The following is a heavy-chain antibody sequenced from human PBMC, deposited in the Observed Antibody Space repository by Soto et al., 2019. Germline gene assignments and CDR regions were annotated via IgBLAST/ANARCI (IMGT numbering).Heavy chain of an antibody. CDR1: GFTFSSYS. Sequence: GGSLRLSCAASGFTFSSYSMNWVRQAPGKGLEWVSYISSSSSTIYYADSVKGRFTISRDNAKNSLYLQMNSLRDEDTAVYYCARGLFDYDILTGWLDYWGQGTLVTVSS. CDR2: ISSSSSTI. CDR3: ARGLFDYDILTGWLDY. J-gene: IGHJ4*02. V-gene: IGHV3-48*02. D-gene: IGHD3-9*01.